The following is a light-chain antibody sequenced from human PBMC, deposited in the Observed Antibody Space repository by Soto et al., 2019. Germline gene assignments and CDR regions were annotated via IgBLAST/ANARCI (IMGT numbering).Light chain of an antibody. Sequence: SYALTQPPSVSVSAGQTARITCSGDALPKQYAYWYHQKPGQAPVLVIYKDSERPSGIPERFSGSSSGTTVTLTISGVQAEDEADYYCQSADSSGTFYVFGTGTKVTV. CDR1: ALPKQY. V-gene: IGLV3-25*02. J-gene: IGLJ1*01. CDR2: KDS. CDR3: QSADSSGTFYV.